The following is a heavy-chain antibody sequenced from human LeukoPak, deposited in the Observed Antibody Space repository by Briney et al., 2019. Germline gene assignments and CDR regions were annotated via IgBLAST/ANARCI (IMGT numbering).Heavy chain of an antibody. J-gene: IGHJ4*02. CDR2: INQDASEI. D-gene: IGHD2-21*02. V-gene: IGHV3-7*01. CDR1: GFTLSTYW. CDR3: ATDRDNSDWQKRFDS. Sequence: GGSLRLSCAAPGFTLSTYWMNWYRQAPGKGLEWVGNINQDASEINYVDSVRGRFTISRDNAKNSLHLQMNSLRAEDTAVYYCATDRDNSDWQKRFDSWGQGTLVTVSS.